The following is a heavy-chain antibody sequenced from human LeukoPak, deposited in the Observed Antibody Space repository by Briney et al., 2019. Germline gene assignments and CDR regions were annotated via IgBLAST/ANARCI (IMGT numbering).Heavy chain of an antibody. V-gene: IGHV3-74*01. D-gene: IGHD6-19*01. J-gene: IGHJ3*02. Sequence: PGGSLRLSCAASGFTFSSYWMHWVRQAPGKGLVWVSRINSDGSSTSYADSVKGRFTISRDNAKSTLYLQMNSLRAEDTAVYYCARGAGVPTYAFDIWGQGTMVTVSS. CDR3: ARGAGVPTYAFDI. CDR2: INSDGSST. CDR1: GFTFSSYW.